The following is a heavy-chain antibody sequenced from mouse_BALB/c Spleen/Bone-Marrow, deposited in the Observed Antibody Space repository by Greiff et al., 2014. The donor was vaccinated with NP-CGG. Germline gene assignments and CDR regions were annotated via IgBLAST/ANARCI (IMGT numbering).Heavy chain of an antibody. CDR2: INPSSDYT. Sequence: LVESGAELARPGASVKMSCRASGYTFTTYTVHWVKQRPGQGLEWIGYINPSSDYTNYNQKFKDKATLTADKSSSTAYMQLSSLTSEDSAVYYCARRGVYDYPWFVYWGQGTLVTVSA. CDR1: GYTFTTYT. J-gene: IGHJ3*01. V-gene: IGHV1-4*01. D-gene: IGHD2-4*01. CDR3: ARRGVYDYPWFVY.